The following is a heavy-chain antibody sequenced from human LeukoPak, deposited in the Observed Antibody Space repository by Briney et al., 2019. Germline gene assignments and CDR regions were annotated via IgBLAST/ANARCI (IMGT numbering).Heavy chain of an antibody. CDR3: ARRLYSGDEAYDY. CDR2: IDPSDSYT. J-gene: IGHJ4*02. Sequence: GESLRISCKGSGYIFTSYWIYLVRQTPGKGVEWMGRIDPSDSYTKYSPSFQVHVTISADKSISTAYLQWSSLKASDTAMYYCARRLYSGDEAYDYWGQGTLVTVSS. D-gene: IGHD5-12*01. V-gene: IGHV5-10-1*01. CDR1: GYIFTSYW.